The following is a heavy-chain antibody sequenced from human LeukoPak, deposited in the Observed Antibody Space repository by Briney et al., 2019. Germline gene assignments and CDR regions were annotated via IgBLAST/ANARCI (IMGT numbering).Heavy chain of an antibody. Sequence: SETLSLTCTVSGGSISSYYWSWIRQPPGKGLEWIGYSYYSGSTNYNPSLKSRVTISVDTSKNQFSLKLSSVTAADTAVYYCARGGGFRYSSSSWNYFDYWGQGTLVTVSS. CDR2: SYYSGST. D-gene: IGHD6-6*01. CDR1: GGSISSYY. J-gene: IGHJ4*02. CDR3: ARGGGFRYSSSSWNYFDY. V-gene: IGHV4-59*01.